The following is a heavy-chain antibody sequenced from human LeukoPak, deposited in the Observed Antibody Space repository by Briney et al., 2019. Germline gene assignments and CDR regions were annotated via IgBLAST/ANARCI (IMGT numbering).Heavy chain of an antibody. CDR3: ARVNEDTMIVVAPQAPWFDP. V-gene: IGHV3-7*03. CDR1: GFTFSSYW. Sequence: PGGSLRLSCAASGFTFSSYWMSWVRQAPGKGLEWVANIKQDGSEKYYVDSVKGRFTISRDNAKNSLYLQMNSLRAEDTAVYYCARVNEDTMIVVAPQAPWFDPWGQGTLVTVSS. CDR2: IKQDGSEK. D-gene: IGHD3-22*01. J-gene: IGHJ5*02.